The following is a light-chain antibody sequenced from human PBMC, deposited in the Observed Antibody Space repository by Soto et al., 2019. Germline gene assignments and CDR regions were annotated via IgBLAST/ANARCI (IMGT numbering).Light chain of an antibody. J-gene: IGLJ1*01. V-gene: IGLV2-14*03. CDR1: SSDVDGYNY. CDR3: ISYKTISTYV. Sequence: QSALTQPASVSGSPGQSIAISCTGTSSDVDGYNYVSWYQHHPGKAPKLMIYDVSSRPSGVSNRFSGSKSGNTASLTISGLQAEDEADYYCISYKTISTYVFGTGTKVTVL. CDR2: DVS.